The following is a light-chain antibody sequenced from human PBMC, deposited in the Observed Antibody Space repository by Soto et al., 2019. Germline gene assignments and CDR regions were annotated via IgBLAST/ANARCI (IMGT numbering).Light chain of an antibody. CDR2: NAS. Sequence: DIQMTQSPSTLSSSVGDRVTITCRASQSITNWLVWYQQKPGKAPHLLIYNASSLASGVPSRFSSSGSATVITTTISLLQPDDAASYCRQQFYSYRRTFGPGTKVEIK. J-gene: IGKJ1*01. V-gene: IGKV1-5*03. CDR1: QSITNW. CDR3: QQFYSYRRT.